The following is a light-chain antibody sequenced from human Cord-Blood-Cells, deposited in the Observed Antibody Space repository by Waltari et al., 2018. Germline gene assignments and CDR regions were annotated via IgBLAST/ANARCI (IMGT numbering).Light chain of an antibody. J-gene: IGKJ1*01. Sequence: DIVMTQSPDSLAVSLGERATINCKSSQSVLYSSNNKNYLAWYQQKPGQPPKLLIYWASTRASGVPDRFSGSGSGTDFTLTISNLHAEDVAVYYCQQYYSTWTFGQGTKVEIK. CDR1: QSVLYSSNNKNY. CDR3: QQYYSTWT. CDR2: WAS. V-gene: IGKV4-1*01.